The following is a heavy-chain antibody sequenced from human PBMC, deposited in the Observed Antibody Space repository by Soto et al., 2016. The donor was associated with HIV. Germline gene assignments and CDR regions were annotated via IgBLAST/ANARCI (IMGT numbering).Heavy chain of an antibody. D-gene: IGHD5-18*01. Sequence: QLQLQESGPGLVRPSETLSLTCTVSGDSISSRSYYWGWIRQPPGKGLEWIGSIFHSGSTYYNPSLKSRVTVSSDTSRNQFFLKLSSVTAADTAVYYCARLVSSWLPXDAFDIWGQGTMVTVSS. CDR1: GDSISSRSYY. CDR3: ARLVSSWLPXDAFDI. V-gene: IGHV4-39*01. J-gene: IGHJ3*02. CDR2: IFHSGST.